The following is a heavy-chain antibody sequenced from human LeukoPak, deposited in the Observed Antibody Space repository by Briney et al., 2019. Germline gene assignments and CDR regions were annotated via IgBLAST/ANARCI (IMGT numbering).Heavy chain of an antibody. CDR2: IIPIFGTA. Sequence: SVKVSCQASGGTFSSYAISWVRQAPGQGLEWMGGIIPIFGTANYAQKFQGRVTITTDESTSTAYMELSSLRSEDTAVYYCASIVVGATLDAFDIWGQGTMVTVSS. D-gene: IGHD1-26*01. CDR1: GGTFSSYA. CDR3: ASIVVGATLDAFDI. J-gene: IGHJ3*02. V-gene: IGHV1-69*05.